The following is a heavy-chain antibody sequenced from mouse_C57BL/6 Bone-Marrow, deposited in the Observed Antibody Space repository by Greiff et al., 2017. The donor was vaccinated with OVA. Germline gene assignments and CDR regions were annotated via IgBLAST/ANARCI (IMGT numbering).Heavy chain of an antibody. CDR3: ARGGGITTVVDWYFDV. CDR1: GYTFTSYW. CDR2: INPSNGGT. D-gene: IGHD1-1*01. Sequence: QVQLQQSGTELVKPGASVKLSCKASGYTFTSYWMHWVKQRPGQGLEWIGNINPSNGGTNYNEKFKSKATLTVDKSSSTAYMQLSSLTSEDSAVYYCARGGGITTVVDWYFDVWGTGTTVTVSS. V-gene: IGHV1-53*01. J-gene: IGHJ1*03.